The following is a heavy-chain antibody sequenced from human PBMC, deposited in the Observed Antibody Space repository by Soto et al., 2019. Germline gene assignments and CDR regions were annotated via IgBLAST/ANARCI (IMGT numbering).Heavy chain of an antibody. D-gene: IGHD3-3*01. J-gene: IGHJ4*02. V-gene: IGHV3-23*01. CDR3: AKDHDFWSGYYTSFDY. Sequence: VQLLESGGGLVQPGGSLRLSCAASGFTFSNYAMTWVRQAPGKGLEWVSGIDSSGGNTYYAGSVKGRFTISRDNSKNTLYLQINSLRAEDTAVYYCAKDHDFWSGYYTSFDYWGQGTLVTVSS. CDR2: IDSSGGNT. CDR1: GFTFSNYA.